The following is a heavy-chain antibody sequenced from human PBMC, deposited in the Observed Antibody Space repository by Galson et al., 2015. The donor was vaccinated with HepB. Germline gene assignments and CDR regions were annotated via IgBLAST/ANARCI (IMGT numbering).Heavy chain of an antibody. V-gene: IGHV1-46*01. D-gene: IGHD3-22*01. CDR2: IDPRGGST. CDR1: GYTFTNYS. J-gene: IGHJ5*02. CDR3: ARGGIYYESRGSLYNWFDP. Sequence: SVKVSCKASGYTFTNYSIHWVRQAPGQGLEWMAIIDPRGGSTTFAQKFQGRVTMTRDTPTSTVHMELSSLRSEDTAVYYCARGGIYYESRGSLYNWFDPWGQGTLVTVSS.